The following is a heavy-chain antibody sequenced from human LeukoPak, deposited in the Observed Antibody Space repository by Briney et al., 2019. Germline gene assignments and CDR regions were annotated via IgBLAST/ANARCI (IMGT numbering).Heavy chain of an antibody. D-gene: IGHD3-9*01. J-gene: IGHJ3*02. V-gene: IGHV3-23*01. Sequence: GGSLRLSCAASGFTFSSYAMSRVRQAPGKGLEWVSAISGSGGSTYYADSVKGRFTISRDNSKNTLYLQMNSLRAEDTAVYYCAKPYYYDILTGYFGGAFDIWGQGTMVTVSS. CDR3: AKPYYYDILTGYFGGAFDI. CDR1: GFTFSSYA. CDR2: ISGSGGST.